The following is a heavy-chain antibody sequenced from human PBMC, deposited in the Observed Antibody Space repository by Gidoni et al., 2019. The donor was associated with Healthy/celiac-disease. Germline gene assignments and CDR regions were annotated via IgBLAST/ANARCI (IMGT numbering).Heavy chain of an antibody. J-gene: IGHJ3*02. CDR3: ARGMVEMATIRVEGAFDI. V-gene: IGHV1-69*01. CDR2: IIPIFGTA. CDR1: GGTFSSYA. Sequence: QVQLVQSGAAVKKPGSSVKVSCKASGGTFSSYAISWVRQAPGQGLEWMGGIIPIFGTANYAQKFQGRVTITADESTSTAYMELSSLRSEDTAVYYCARGMVEMATIRVEGAFDIWGQGTMVTVSS. D-gene: IGHD5-12*01.